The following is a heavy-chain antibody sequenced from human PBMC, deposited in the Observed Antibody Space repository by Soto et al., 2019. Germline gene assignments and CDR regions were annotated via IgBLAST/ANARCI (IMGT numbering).Heavy chain of an antibody. CDR3: AKNTTRRDILTGSMDV. Sequence: GGSLRLSCAASGFTFSDYSMNWVRQAPGKGLEWVSGISGSGDTTNYADCVKGRSTISRDNSKKTLYLQMNSLRAEDTAAYYCAKNTTRRDILTGSMDVWGQGTTVTVS. V-gene: IGHV3-23*01. D-gene: IGHD3-9*01. CDR1: GFTFSDYS. J-gene: IGHJ6*02. CDR2: ISGSGDTT.